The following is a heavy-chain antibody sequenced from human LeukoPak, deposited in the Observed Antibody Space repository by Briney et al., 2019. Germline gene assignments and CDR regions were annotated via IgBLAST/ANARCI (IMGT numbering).Heavy chain of an antibody. J-gene: IGHJ4*02. V-gene: IGHV3-23*01. CDR2: ISGSGGST. CDR3: AKDRRAEWDSPLYFDY. Sequence: GGSLRLSCAASGFTFSSYAMSWVRQAPGKGLEWVSAISGSGGSTYYADSVKGRFTISRDNSKNTLYLQMNSLRAEDTAVYYCAKDRRAEWDSPLYFDYWGQGTLVTVSS. D-gene: IGHD1-26*01. CDR1: GFTFSSYA.